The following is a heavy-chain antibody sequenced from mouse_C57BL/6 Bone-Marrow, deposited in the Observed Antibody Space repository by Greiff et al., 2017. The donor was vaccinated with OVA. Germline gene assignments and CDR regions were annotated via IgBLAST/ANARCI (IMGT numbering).Heavy chain of an antibody. CDR2: ISRGGDYI. Sequence: EVMLVESGEGLVKPGGSLKLSCAASGFTFSSYAMSWVRQTPEKRLEWVAYISRGGDYIYYADTVKGRFTISRDNARNTLYLQMSSLKSEDTTMYYCTRLLDAMDYWGQGTSVTVSS. D-gene: IGHD2-1*01. J-gene: IGHJ4*01. CDR1: GFTFSSYA. CDR3: TRLLDAMDY. V-gene: IGHV5-9-1*02.